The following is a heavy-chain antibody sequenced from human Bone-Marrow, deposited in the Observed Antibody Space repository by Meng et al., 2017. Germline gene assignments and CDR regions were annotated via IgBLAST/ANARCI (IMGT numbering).Heavy chain of an antibody. V-gene: IGHV3-23*01. Sequence: GGSLRLSCAASGFNFGSYGMAWVRQAPEKGLEWVASISGSGGSTFYADSVKGRFTISRDNAKNSLYLQMNSLRAEDTALYYCAKDMAAAGTFWFDPWGQGTLVTVSS. J-gene: IGHJ5*02. D-gene: IGHD6-13*01. CDR1: GFNFGSYG. CDR2: ISGSGGST. CDR3: AKDMAAAGTFWFDP.